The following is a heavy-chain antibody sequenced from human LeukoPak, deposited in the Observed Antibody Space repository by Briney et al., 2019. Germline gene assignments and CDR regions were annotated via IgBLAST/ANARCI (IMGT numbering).Heavy chain of an antibody. J-gene: IGHJ1*01. D-gene: IGHD1-26*01. CDR1: GYTFTGYY. CDR2: INPNSGGT. Sequence: ASVKVSCTASGYTFTGYYMHWVRQAPGQGLEWMGWINPNSGGTNYAQKFQGRVTVTRDTSISTAYMELSRLRSDDTAVYYCARGGLRGSYYEYFHHWGQGTLVSVSS. CDR3: ARGGLRGSYYEYFHH. V-gene: IGHV1-2*02.